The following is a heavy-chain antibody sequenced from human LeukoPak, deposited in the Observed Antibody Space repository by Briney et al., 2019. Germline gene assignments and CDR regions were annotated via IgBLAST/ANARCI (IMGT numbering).Heavy chain of an antibody. D-gene: IGHD4-23*01. CDR3: ARVSDDEHGGNSGAIYFES. V-gene: IGHV4-38-2*02. CDR2: VYHSGST. Sequence: SETLSLTCSVSGYSIRSTFYWGWLRPSPGEGLEWIANVYHSGSTYSNPSLRSRVTISVDTAKNHFSLKLSSVTAADTAVYYCARVSDDEHGGNSGAIYFESWGQGTVVTVSS. J-gene: IGHJ4*02. CDR1: GYSIRSTFY.